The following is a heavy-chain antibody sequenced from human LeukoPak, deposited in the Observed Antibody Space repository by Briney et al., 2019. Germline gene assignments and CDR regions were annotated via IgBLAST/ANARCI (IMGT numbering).Heavy chain of an antibody. V-gene: IGHV3-23*01. CDR1: GFTFSSYA. CDR3: AKGLGSTYYMDV. J-gene: IGHJ6*03. CDR2: ISGSGGST. Sequence: GGSLRLSGAASGFTFSSYAMTWVRQAPGKGLEWVSAISGSGGSTYYADSVKGRFTISRDNSKNTLYLQMNSLRAEDTAVYYCAKGLGSTYYMDVWGKGTTVTVSS. D-gene: IGHD6-25*01.